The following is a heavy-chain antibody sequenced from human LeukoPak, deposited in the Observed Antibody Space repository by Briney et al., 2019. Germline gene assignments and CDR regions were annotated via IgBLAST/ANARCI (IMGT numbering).Heavy chain of an antibody. V-gene: IGHV4-34*01. D-gene: IGHD6-6*01. CDR3: ARVVDYYYYGMDV. CDR2: INHSGST. CDR1: GGSFSGYY. Sequence: SETLSLTCAVYGGSFSGYYWSWIRQPPGKGLEWIGEINHSGSTNYNPSLKSRVTISVDTSKNQYSLKLSSVTAADTAVYYCARVVDYYYYGMDVWGQGTTVTVSS. J-gene: IGHJ6*02.